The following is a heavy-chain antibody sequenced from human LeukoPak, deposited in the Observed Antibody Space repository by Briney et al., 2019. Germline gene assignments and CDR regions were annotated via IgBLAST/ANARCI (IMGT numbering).Heavy chain of an antibody. D-gene: IGHD5-24*01. J-gene: IGHJ5*02. V-gene: IGHV1-8*03. CDR3: ASVEMATS. Sequence: SVKVSCKASGYTFTGYYMHWVRQATGQGLEWMGWMNPNSGNTGYAQKFQGRVTITRNTSISTAYMELSSLRSEDTAVYYCASVEMATSWGQGTLVTVSS. CDR1: GYTFTGYY. CDR2: MNPNSGNT.